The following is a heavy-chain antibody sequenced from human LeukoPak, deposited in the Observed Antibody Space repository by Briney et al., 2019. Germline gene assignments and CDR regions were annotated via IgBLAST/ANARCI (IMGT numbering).Heavy chain of an antibody. D-gene: IGHD6-13*01. Sequence: GESLKIYCKGSGYIFTRYWMGWVRQMPGKGLEVMGIIYPGDSDTRYSLSLQGRVTISADNSITTPYLQWSSVQGPDTAMYYCARPGAGRYVSYWGQGNLVTVSS. CDR3: ARPGAGRYVSY. CDR1: GYIFTRYW. V-gene: IGHV5-51*01. CDR2: IYPGDSDT. J-gene: IGHJ4*02.